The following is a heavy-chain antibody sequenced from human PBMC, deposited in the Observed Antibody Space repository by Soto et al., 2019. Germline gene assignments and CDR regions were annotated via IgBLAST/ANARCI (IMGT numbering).Heavy chain of an antibody. D-gene: IGHD4-4*01. CDR1: GYTFTRNG. CDR2: ISTNSGNT. CDR3: ARDKDYMLGY. J-gene: IGHJ4*02. Sequence: QVQLVQSGAEVKEPGASVKVSCKPSGYTFTRNGISWVRQAPGQGLEWVGWISTNSGNTDYAQKLQGRVTLTTDTSTNTAYLELRSLRSDDTAVYYCARDKDYMLGYWGQGTLVTVSS. V-gene: IGHV1-18*01.